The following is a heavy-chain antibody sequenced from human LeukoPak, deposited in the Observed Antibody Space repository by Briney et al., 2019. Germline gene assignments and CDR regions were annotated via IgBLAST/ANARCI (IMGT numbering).Heavy chain of an antibody. Sequence: VGALRLSCAPSGVTLSRYVMTCGREAPGKGVGWGSDISGTVVGTYYTDTVKGRFTISRDNSKNALYLQMNSLRAEDTAVYYCAKVTGDSYDSSGYYYVGYFDYWGQGTLVTVSS. CDR3: AKVTGDSYDSSGYYYVGYFDY. J-gene: IGHJ4*02. D-gene: IGHD3-22*01. CDR1: GVTLSRYV. V-gene: IGHV3-23*01. CDR2: ISGTVVGT.